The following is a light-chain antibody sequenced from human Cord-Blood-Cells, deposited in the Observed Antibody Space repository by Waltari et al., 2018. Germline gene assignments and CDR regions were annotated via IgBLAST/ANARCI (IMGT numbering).Light chain of an antibody. V-gene: IGLV2-14*01. CDR1: SSDVAGYNY. CDR3: SSYTSSSTLV. J-gene: IGLJ1*01. CDR2: EVS. Sequence: QSALTQPASVSGPPVQSLPISCTGTSSDVAGYNYVSWYQQHPGKAPKLMIYEVSNRPSGVSNRFSGSKSGNTASLTISGLQAEDEADYYCSSYTSSSTLVFGTGTKVTVL.